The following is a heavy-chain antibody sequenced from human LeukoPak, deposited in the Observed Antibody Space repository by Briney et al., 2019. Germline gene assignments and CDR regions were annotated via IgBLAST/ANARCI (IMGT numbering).Heavy chain of an antibody. V-gene: IGHV3-30*04. Sequence: GGSLRLSCAASGFTFSSYAMHWVRQAPGKGLEWVAVISYDGSNKYYADSVKGRFTISRDNAKNSLYLQMNSLRAEDTAVYYCARGGYSYDVGAFDIWGQGTMVTVSS. J-gene: IGHJ3*02. CDR2: ISYDGSNK. D-gene: IGHD5-18*01. CDR1: GFTFSSYA. CDR3: ARGGYSYDVGAFDI.